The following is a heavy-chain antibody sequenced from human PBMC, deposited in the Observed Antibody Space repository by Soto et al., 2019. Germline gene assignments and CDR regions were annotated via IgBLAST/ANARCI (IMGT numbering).Heavy chain of an antibody. Sequence: GGSLRLSCAASGFTFSSYGMHWVRQAPGKGLEWVAVISNDGGKKYFGDSVKGRFTISRDNSKNTVSLQMNSLRDEDTAVYYCARSIAVAGLDYWGQGTQVTVSS. V-gene: IGHV3-30*03. J-gene: IGHJ4*02. D-gene: IGHD6-19*01. CDR3: ARSIAVAGLDY. CDR1: GFTFSSYG. CDR2: ISNDGGKK.